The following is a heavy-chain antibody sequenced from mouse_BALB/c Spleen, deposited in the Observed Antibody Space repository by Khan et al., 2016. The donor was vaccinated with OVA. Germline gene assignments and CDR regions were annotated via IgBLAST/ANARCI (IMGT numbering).Heavy chain of an antibody. V-gene: IGHV3-2*02. CDR3: ARGNYYGYAMDY. Sequence: EVKLQESGPGLVKPSQSLSLTCTVTGYSITSNYAWNWIRQFPGNKLEWMGYISYSGSTSSNPSLKRRISITRDTSKNQFFLQLSSVTPEDTATYYCARGNYYGYAMDYWGQGTSVTVSS. CDR1: GYSITSNYA. D-gene: IGHD1-1*01. CDR2: ISYSGST. J-gene: IGHJ4*01.